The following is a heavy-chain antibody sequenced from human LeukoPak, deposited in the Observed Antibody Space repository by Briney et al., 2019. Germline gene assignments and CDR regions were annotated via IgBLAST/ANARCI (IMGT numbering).Heavy chain of an antibody. CDR2: INPSGGST. J-gene: IGHJ4*02. Sequence: ASVKVSCKASGYTFTSYYMHWVRQAPGQGLEWMGIINPSGGSTSYAQKFQGRVTMTRDTSTSTVYMELSSLRSEDTAVYYCARDLGYYHGSGSYHPLDYWGQGTLVTVSS. CDR3: ARDLGYYHGSGSYHPLDY. CDR1: GYTFTSYY. V-gene: IGHV1-46*01. D-gene: IGHD3-10*01.